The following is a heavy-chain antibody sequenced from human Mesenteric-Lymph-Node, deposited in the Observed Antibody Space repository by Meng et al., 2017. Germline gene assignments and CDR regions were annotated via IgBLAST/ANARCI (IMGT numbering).Heavy chain of an antibody. CDR3: ARDRGAAVGMSPYFVH. D-gene: IGHD6-13*01. CDR1: GDSVSNNSGT. Sequence: SETLSLTCAISGDSVSNNSGTWNWIRQSPSRGLEWLGRTYYRSKWYNDYALSVKSRIMINPDTSKNQFSLQLNSVTPEDTAVYYCARDRGAAVGMSPYFVHWGQGTLVTVSS. V-gene: IGHV6-1*01. J-gene: IGHJ4*02. CDR2: TYYRSKWYN.